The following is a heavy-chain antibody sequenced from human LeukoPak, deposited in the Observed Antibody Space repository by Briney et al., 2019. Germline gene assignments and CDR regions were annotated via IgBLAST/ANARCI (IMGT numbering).Heavy chain of an antibody. CDR3: ARYVVYGSGKYYFDY. J-gene: IGHJ4*02. CDR2: VNYSGST. Sequence: SETLSLTCTVSGGSVSSTTYYWSWIRQPPGKGLEWIASVNYSGSTYYNPSLKSRVTISVDTSENQFSLKLSSVTAADTAVYYCARYVVYGSGKYYFDYWGQGTLVTVSS. V-gene: IGHV4-39*01. D-gene: IGHD3-10*01. CDR1: GGSVSSTTYY.